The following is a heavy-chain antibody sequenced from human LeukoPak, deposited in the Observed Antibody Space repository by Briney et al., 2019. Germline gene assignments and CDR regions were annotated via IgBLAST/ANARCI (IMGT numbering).Heavy chain of an antibody. CDR1: GIKFSSYA. V-gene: IGHV3-23*01. D-gene: IGHD3-10*01. CDR3: ARHGSITMVRGRLRYFYMDV. J-gene: IGHJ6*03. CDR2: ISATGEST. Sequence: PGGSLRLSCEASGIKFSSYAMNWVRQAPGKGLEWVASISATGESTYYPDSVKGRFTISRDNSKNTLYLQMNSLRAEDTAVYYCARHGSITMVRGRLRYFYMDVWGKGTTVTISS.